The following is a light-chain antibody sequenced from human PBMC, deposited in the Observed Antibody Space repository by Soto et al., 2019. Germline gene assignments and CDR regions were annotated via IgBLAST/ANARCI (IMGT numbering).Light chain of an antibody. V-gene: IGLV2-11*01. Sequence: QSVLTQPRSVSGSPGQSVTISCTGTSSDVGGYNYVSWYQQHPGKAPTLMIFDVSKRPSGVPDRFAGSKSGNTASLTISGLQAEDEADYYCCSYVGWYSLIFGGGTKLTVL. CDR2: DVS. CDR3: CSYVGWYSLI. CDR1: SSDVGGYNY. J-gene: IGLJ2*01.